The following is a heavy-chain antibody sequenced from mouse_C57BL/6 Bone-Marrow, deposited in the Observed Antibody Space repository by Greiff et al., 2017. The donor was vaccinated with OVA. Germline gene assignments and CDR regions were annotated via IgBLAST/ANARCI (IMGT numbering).Heavy chain of an antibody. CDR2: ISSGGSYT. D-gene: IGHD1-1*01. CDR3: ARGYYGSSRY. V-gene: IGHV5-6*01. CDR1: GFTFSSYV. J-gene: IGHJ2*01. Sequence: EVMLVESGGDLVKPGGSLKLSCAASGFTFSSYVMSWVRQTPDKRLEWVATISSGGSYTYYPDSVKGRFTISRDNAKNTLYLQMSSLKSEDTAMYYCARGYYGSSRYWGQGTTLTVSS.